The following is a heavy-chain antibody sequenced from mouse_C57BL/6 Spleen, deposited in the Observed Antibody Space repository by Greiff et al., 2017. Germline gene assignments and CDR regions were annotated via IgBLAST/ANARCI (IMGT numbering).Heavy chain of an antibody. V-gene: IGHV14-4*01. Sequence: EVQLQQSGAELVRPGASVKLSCTASGFNITDDYMHWVKQRPEQGLEWIGWIDPENGDTEYASKFQGKATITADTSSNTAYLQLSSLTSEDTAVYYWATGEGTGTYYAMDYWGQGTSVTVSS. J-gene: IGHJ4*01. CDR3: ATGEGTGTYYAMDY. CDR1: GFNITDDY. D-gene: IGHD4-1*01. CDR2: IDPENGDT.